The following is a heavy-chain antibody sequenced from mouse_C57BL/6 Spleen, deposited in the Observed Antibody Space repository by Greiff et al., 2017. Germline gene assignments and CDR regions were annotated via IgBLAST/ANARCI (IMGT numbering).Heavy chain of an antibody. V-gene: IGHV5-17*01. Sequence: EVKLVESGGGLVKPGGSLKLSCAASGFTFSDYGMHWVRQAPEKGLEWVAYISSGSSTIYYADTVKGRFTISRDNAKNTLFLQMTSLRSEDTAMYYCAKGLYGSSEVDYWGQGTTLTVAS. CDR3: AKGLYGSSEVDY. D-gene: IGHD1-1*01. J-gene: IGHJ2*01. CDR1: GFTFSDYG. CDR2: ISSGSSTI.